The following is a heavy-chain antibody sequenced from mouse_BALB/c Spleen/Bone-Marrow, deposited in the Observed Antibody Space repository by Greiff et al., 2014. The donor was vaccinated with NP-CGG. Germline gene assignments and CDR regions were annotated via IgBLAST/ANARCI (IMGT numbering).Heavy chain of an antibody. V-gene: IGHV14-3*02. CDR3: ARNYPFAY. CDR1: GFNIKDSY. CDR2: IDPAKGNT. J-gene: IGHJ3*01. D-gene: IGHD2-1*01. Sequence: VQLQQPGAELVKPGASVKLSCTASGFNIKDSYLHWVKQRPEQGLDWIERIDPAKGNTNYDPKFQGKATITADTSSNTAYLQLSSLTSEDTAVYFCARNYPFAYWGQGTLVTVSA.